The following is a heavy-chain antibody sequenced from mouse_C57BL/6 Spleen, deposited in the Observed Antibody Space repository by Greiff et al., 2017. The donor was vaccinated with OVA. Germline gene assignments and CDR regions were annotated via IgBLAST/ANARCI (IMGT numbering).Heavy chain of an antibody. J-gene: IGHJ3*01. CDR1: GYSITSGYY. CDR2: ISYDGSN. D-gene: IGHD1-1*01. Sequence: EVQRVESGPGLVKPSQSLSLTCSVTGYSITSGYYWNWIRQFPGNKLEWMGYISYDGSNNYNPSLKNRISITRDTSKNQFFLKLNSVTTEDTATXFCARARDYSGSSYGFAYWGHGTLVPVSA. V-gene: IGHV3-6*01. CDR3: ARARDYSGSSYGFAY.